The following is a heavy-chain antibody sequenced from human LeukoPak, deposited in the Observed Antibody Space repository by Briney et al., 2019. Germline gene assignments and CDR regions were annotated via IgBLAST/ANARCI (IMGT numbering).Heavy chain of an antibody. CDR1: GFTFSDYY. D-gene: IGHD3-22*01. J-gene: IGHJ4*02. V-gene: IGHV3-11*01. CDR3: ARDRSPGRGYFPNYFDY. Sequence: GGSLRLSCAASGFTFSDYYMNWIRQAPGKGLEWVSYISSSGSTISYADSVKGRFTISRDNAKNSLYPEMNSMRAEDTAVYYCARDRSPGRGYFPNYFDYSGQGTLVTVSS. CDR2: ISSSGSTI.